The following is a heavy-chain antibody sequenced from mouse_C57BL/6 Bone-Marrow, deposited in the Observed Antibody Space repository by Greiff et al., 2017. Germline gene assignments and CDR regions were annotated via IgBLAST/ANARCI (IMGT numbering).Heavy chain of an antibody. V-gene: IGHV1-81*01. D-gene: IGHD1-1*01. Sequence: VKLVESGAELARPGASVKLSCKASGYTFTSYGISWVKQRTGQGLEWIGEIYPRSGNTYYNEKFKGKATLTADKSSSTAYMELRSLTSEDSAVYFCARRDGSRAPFAYWGQGTLVTVSA. CDR1: GYTFTSYG. CDR3: ARRDGSRAPFAY. CDR2: IYPRSGNT. J-gene: IGHJ3*01.